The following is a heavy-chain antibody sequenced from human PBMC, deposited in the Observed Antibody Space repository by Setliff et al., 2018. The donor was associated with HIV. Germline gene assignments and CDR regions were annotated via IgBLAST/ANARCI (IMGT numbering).Heavy chain of an antibody. D-gene: IGHD3-10*01. CDR3: ARGQYYYGSGISYYYYYYYMDF. J-gene: IGHJ6*03. V-gene: IGHV4-59*01. Sequence: SETLSLTCTVSGGSISSYYCSWIRQPTGKGLEWIGYIYYSGSTNYNPSLKSRVTISVDTSKNQFSLKLSSVTAADTAVYYCARGQYYYGSGISYYYYYYYMDFWGKGTTVTVSS. CDR2: IYYSGST. CDR1: GGSISSYY.